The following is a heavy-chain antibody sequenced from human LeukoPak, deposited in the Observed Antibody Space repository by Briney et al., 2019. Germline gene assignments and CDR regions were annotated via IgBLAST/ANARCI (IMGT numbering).Heavy chain of an antibody. Sequence: GASVRVSCKASGYTFTSYGISWVRQAPGQGLEWMGWINPNSGGTNYAQKFQGRVTMTRDTSISTAYMELSRLRSDDTAVYYCARGRLDRAPIVATSHYYYYYMDVWGKGTTVTISS. CDR2: INPNSGGT. CDR1: GYTFTSYG. CDR3: ARGRLDRAPIVATSHYYYYYMDV. V-gene: IGHV1-2*02. D-gene: IGHD5-12*01. J-gene: IGHJ6*03.